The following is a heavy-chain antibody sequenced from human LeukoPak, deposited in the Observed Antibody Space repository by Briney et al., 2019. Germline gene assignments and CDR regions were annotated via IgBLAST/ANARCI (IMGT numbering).Heavy chain of an antibody. V-gene: IGHV3-23*01. J-gene: IGHJ4*02. CDR2: VTGGGDTT. CDR3: AKMQGYFDY. CDR1: GFTFSSYG. Sequence: PGGSLRLSCAASGFTFSSYGMSWVRQAPGKGLEWVSAVTGGGDTTCYADSVRGRFTISRDNSKNTLYLQMNSLRAEDTAVYYCAKMQGYFDYWGQGTLVTVSS.